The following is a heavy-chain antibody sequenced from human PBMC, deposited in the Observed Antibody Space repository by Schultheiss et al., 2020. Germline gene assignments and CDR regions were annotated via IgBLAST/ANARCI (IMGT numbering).Heavy chain of an antibody. V-gene: IGHV3-30*18. CDR1: GFTFSSYG. J-gene: IGHJ6*02. D-gene: IGHD6-19*01. CDR2: ISYDGSNK. Sequence: GGSLRLSCAASGFTFSSYGMHWVRQAPGKGLEWVAVISYDGSNKYYADSVKGRFTISRDNSKNTLYLQMNSLRAEDTAVYYCAKSSGVAGAYGMDVWGQGTTVTVSS. CDR3: AKSSGVAGAYGMDV.